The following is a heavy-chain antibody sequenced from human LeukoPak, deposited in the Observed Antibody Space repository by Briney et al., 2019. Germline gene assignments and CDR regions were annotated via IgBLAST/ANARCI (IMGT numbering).Heavy chain of an antibody. CDR2: MNPNSGNT. CDR1: GYTFTSYD. D-gene: IGHD3-3*01. CDR3: ARGPRLWSGYYTPSYYYYYMDV. V-gene: IGHV1-8*03. J-gene: IGHJ6*03. Sequence: ASVKVSCKASGYTFTSYDINWVRQATGQGLEWMGWMNPNSGNTGYAQKFQGRVTITRNTSISTAYMELSSLRSEDTAVYYCARGPRLWSGYYTPSYYYYYMDVWGKGTTVTVSS.